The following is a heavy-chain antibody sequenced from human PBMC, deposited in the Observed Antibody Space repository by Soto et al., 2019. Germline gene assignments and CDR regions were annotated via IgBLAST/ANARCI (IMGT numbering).Heavy chain of an antibody. J-gene: IGHJ4*02. D-gene: IGHD6-13*01. CDR2: IKQDGSEK. V-gene: IGHV3-7*05. CDR3: ARDRSASSSWYPGGYY. Sequence: PGGSLRLSCAASGFTFSSYWMSWVRQAPGKGLEWVANIKQDGSEKYYVDSVKGRFTISRDNAKNSLYLQMNSLRAEDTAVYYCARDRSASSSWYPGGYYWGQGTLVTVSS. CDR1: GFTFSSYW.